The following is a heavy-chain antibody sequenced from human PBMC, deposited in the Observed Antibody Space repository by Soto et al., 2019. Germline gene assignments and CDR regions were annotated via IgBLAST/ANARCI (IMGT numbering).Heavy chain of an antibody. CDR1: GYTFTRYG. D-gene: IGHD1-26*01. V-gene: IGHV1-18*01. CDR3: ARGASIVEATALDY. Sequence: ASVTVSCKASGYTFTRYGISWVRQAPGQGLEWMGWISAYNGNTNYAQKLQGRDTMTTDTSKSTAYMELRSLRSDDTAVYYCARGASIVEATALDYWGQGTLVTVSS. J-gene: IGHJ4*02. CDR2: ISAYNGNT.